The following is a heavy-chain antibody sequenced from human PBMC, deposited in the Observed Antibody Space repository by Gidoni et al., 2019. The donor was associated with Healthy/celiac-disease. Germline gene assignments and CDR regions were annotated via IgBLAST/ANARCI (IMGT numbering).Heavy chain of an antibody. Sequence: EVQLVESGGGLVQPGGSLRLSCAASGFTFSSYWMSWVRQAPGKGLEWVANIKQDGSEKYYVDSVKGRFTISIDNAKNSLYLQMNSLRAEDTAVYYCARVAPSFPRDAFDIWGQGTMVTVSS. V-gene: IGHV3-7*03. CDR3: ARVAPSFPRDAFDI. J-gene: IGHJ3*02. CDR2: IKQDGSEK. CDR1: GFTFSSYW.